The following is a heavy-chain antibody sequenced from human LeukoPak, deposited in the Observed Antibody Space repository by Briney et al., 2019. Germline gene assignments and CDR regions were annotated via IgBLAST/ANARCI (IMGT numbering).Heavy chain of an antibody. D-gene: IGHD4-23*01. CDR2: IKSDGSSS. CDR3: VRDLDLGGYSSFEY. V-gene: IGHV3-74*01. J-gene: IGHJ4*02. Sequence: GGSLRLSCAASGFTFSSYFWMHWVRQAPGKGLVWVSRIKSDGSSSTYADSVKGRFTISRDIAKNSLYLQMNTLRAEDTAVYYCVRDLDLGGYSSFEYWGQGTLVTVSS. CDR1: GFTFSSYFW.